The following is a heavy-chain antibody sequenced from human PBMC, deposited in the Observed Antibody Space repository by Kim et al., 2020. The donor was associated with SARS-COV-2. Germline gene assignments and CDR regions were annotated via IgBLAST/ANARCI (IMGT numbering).Heavy chain of an antibody. CDR1: GGTFSSYA. CDR2: IIPILGIA. Sequence: SVKVSCKASGGTFSSYAISWVRQAPGQGLEWMGRIIPILGIANYAQKFQGRVTITADKSTSTAYMELSSLRSEDTAVYYCAREAPSRYCSSTSCRQQMYFDYWGQGTLVTVSS. J-gene: IGHJ4*02. D-gene: IGHD2-2*01. CDR3: AREAPSRYCSSTSCRQQMYFDY. V-gene: IGHV1-69*04.